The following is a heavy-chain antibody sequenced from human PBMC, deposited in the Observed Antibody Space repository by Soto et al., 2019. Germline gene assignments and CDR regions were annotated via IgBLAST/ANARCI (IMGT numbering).Heavy chain of an antibody. Sequence: GGSLRLSCAASGFTFSSYSMNWVRQAPGKGLEWVSAISSSSSYIYYADSVKGRFTISRDNAKNSLYLQMNSLRAEDTAVYYCARARWSGHHFDYWGQGTLVTVSS. CDR3: ARARWSGHHFDY. CDR1: GFTFSSYS. V-gene: IGHV3-21*01. CDR2: ISSSSSYI. D-gene: IGHD3-3*01. J-gene: IGHJ4*02.